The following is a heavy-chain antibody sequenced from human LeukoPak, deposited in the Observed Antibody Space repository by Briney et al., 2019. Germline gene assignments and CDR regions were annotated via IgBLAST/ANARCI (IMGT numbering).Heavy chain of an antibody. CDR3: ARRPRSGYYLDY. CDR1: SGFIISSDYY. D-gene: IGHD3-22*01. V-gene: IGHV4-39*01. CDR2: IHYSGSA. J-gene: IGHJ4*02. Sequence: PSETLSLTCTVSSGFIISSDYYWGWIHQSPGKGLEWIGSIHYSGSAYYSPSLKSRVTISVDTSKNQFSLKLNSVTAADTAVYYCARRPRSGYYLDYWGQGTLVTVSS.